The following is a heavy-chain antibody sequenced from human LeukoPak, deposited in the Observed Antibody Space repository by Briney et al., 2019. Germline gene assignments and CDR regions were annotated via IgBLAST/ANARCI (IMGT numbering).Heavy chain of an antibody. CDR3: AKDRQLWSPGYYYMDV. J-gene: IGHJ6*03. Sequence: GGSLRLSCAASGFTFTNYGMHWVRQAPGKGLEWVTVIWYDGSNKYYADSVKGRSTISRDNSKNTLYLQMNSLRAEDTAVYFCAKDRQLWSPGYYYMDVWGKGTTVTVSS. CDR2: IWYDGSNK. V-gene: IGHV3-33*06. CDR1: GFTFTNYG. D-gene: IGHD5-18*01.